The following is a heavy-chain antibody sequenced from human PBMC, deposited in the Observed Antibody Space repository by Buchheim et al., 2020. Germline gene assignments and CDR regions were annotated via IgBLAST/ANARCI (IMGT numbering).Heavy chain of an antibody. J-gene: IGHJ6*03. CDR2: INHNGGT. CDR1: GGSFSGFY. V-gene: IGHV4-34*01. Sequence: QVQLQQWGAGLLKPSATLSLTCGVSGGSFSGFYWSWIRQSPGKGLEWIGEINHNGGTNYNPSLKSQVTLSVDTSKKQFSLKLTSVTAADTAVYFCARRPTARLYYYYYYMDVWGKGTT. D-gene: IGHD2-2*01. CDR3: ARRPTARLYYYYYYMDV.